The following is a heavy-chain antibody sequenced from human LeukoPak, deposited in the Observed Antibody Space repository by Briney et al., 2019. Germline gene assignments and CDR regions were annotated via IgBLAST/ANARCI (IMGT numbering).Heavy chain of an antibody. D-gene: IGHD6-13*01. CDR1: GGSISSYY. Sequence: SETLSLTCTVSGGSISSYYWSWIRQPPGKGLEWIGYIYYSGSTNYNPSLKSRVTISVDTSKNQFSLKLSSVTAADTAVYYCARSRAPYSSSWYFLYYWGQGTLVTVSS. CDR2: IYYSGST. J-gene: IGHJ4*02. CDR3: ARSRAPYSSSWYFLYY. V-gene: IGHV4-59*01.